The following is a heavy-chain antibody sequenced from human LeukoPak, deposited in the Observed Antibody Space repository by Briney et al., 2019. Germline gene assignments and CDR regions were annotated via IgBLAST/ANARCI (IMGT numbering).Heavy chain of an antibody. V-gene: IGHV3-30-3*01. CDR1: GFTFSSYA. CDR3: ASDLVGANPY. CDR2: ISYDGSNK. J-gene: IGHJ4*02. Sequence: GGSLRPSCAASGFTFSSYAMHWVRQAPGKGLEWVAVISYDGSNKYYADSVKGRFTISRDNSKNTLYLQVNSLRAEDTAVYYCASDLVGANPYWGQGTLVTVSS. D-gene: IGHD1-26*01.